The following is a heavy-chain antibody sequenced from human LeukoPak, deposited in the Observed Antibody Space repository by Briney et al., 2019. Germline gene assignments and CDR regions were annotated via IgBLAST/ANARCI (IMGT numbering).Heavy chain of an antibody. CDR2: ISGSGGST. CDR1: GFTFSSYA. D-gene: IGHD2-2*01. V-gene: IGHV3-23*01. Sequence: PGGSLRLSCAASGFTFSSYAMSWVRQAPGKGLEWVSAISGSGGSTYYADSVKGRFTISRDNSKNTLYLQMNSLRAEDTAVYYCAKNGFIVVVSRWRGYYFDYWGQGTLVTVSS. CDR3: AKNGFIVVVSRWRGYYFDY. J-gene: IGHJ4*02.